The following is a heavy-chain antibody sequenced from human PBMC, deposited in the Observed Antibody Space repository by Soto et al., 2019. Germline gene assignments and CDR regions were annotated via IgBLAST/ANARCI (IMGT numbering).Heavy chain of an antibody. D-gene: IGHD2-2*01. Sequence: ASVKVSCKASGRTFSSYAISWVRQAPGQGLEWMGGIIPIFGTANYAQKFQGRVTITADESTSTAYMELSSLRSEDTAVYYCASPGGGVVVPAAMDFYSSWGQGTTVTVSS. J-gene: IGHJ6*02. V-gene: IGHV1-69*13. CDR3: ASPGGGVVVPAAMDFYSS. CDR1: GRTFSSYA. CDR2: IIPIFGTA.